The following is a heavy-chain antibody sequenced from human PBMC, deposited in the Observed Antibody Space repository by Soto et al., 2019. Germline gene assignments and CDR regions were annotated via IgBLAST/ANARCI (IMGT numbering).Heavy chain of an antibody. CDR2: ISYDGSNK. CDR3: AKGDLIVATPTPLIDY. J-gene: IGHJ4*02. D-gene: IGHD5-12*01. V-gene: IGHV3-30*18. CDR1: GFTFSSYG. Sequence: GGSLRLSCAASGFTFSSYGMHWVRQAPGKGLEWVAVISYDGSNKYYADSVKGRFTISRDNSKNTLYLQMNSLRAEDTAVYYCAKGDLIVATPTPLIDYWGQGALVTVSS.